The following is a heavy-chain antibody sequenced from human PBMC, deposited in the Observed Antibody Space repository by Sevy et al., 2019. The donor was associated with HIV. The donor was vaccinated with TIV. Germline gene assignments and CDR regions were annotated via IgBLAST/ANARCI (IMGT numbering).Heavy chain of an antibody. CDR3: TRWSGSQSIFDY. Sequence: GGSLRVSCTASGFIFGDYGMSWVRQAPGKGLEWIAFFKSKIHGGTTENAASVKGRFTISRDDSKNIVYLQMSNLKTEDTSVYYCTRWSGSQSIFDYRGQGTLVTVSS. CDR1: GFIFGDYG. V-gene: IGHV3-49*04. CDR2: FKSKIHGGTT. J-gene: IGHJ4*02. D-gene: IGHD1-26*01.